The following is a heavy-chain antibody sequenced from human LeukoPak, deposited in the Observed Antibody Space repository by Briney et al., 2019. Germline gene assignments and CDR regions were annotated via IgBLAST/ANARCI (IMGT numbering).Heavy chain of an antibody. CDR1: GASISTSNYY. CDR2: IYYSGST. J-gene: IGHJ5*02. D-gene: IGHD3-3*01. V-gene: IGHV4-39*01. Sequence: SETLSLTCTVSGASISTSNYYWGWIRQPPGKGLEWIGSIYYSGSTYYNPSLKSRVTISVDTSKNQFSLKLSSVTATDTAVYYCAFWSGYYSNWFDPWGQGTLVTVSS. CDR3: AFWSGYYSNWFDP.